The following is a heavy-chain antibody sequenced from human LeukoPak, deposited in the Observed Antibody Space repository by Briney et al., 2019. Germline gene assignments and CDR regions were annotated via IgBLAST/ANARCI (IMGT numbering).Heavy chain of an antibody. D-gene: IGHD2-2*01. CDR3: TRRSEYHWFDP. CDR1: GGSISSGGYY. V-gene: IGHV4-31*03. CDR2: IYYSGST. Sequence: SETLSLTCTVSGGSISSGGYYWSWIRPHPGKGLEWIGYIYYSGSTYYNPSLKSRFTISVGTSSNQFSLRLSSVTAADTAVYYCTRRSEYHWFDPWGQGTLVTVSS. J-gene: IGHJ5*02.